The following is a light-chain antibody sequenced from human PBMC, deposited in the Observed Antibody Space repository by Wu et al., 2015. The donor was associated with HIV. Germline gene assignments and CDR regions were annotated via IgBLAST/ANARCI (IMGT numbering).Light chain of an antibody. V-gene: IGKV1-5*03. J-gene: IGKJ1*01. CDR2: KAS. Sequence: DIQMTQSPSILSASVGDTVTITCRASQSVSNWLAWHQQKPGKAPQVLIYKASTLESGVPARFSGSGSGTEFTLTISNLQPEDFATYYCQEYDDYTWTFGQGTKVE. CDR3: QEYDDYTWT. CDR1: QSVSNW.